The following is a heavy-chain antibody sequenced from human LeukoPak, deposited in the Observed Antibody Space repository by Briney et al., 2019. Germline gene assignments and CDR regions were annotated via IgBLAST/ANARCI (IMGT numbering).Heavy chain of an antibody. J-gene: IGHJ4*02. CDR3: ASELGLDYYGSGSYYPH. V-gene: IGHV1-2*02. CDR2: INPNSGGT. Sequence: GASVKVSCKASGYTFTGYYMHWVRQAPGQGLEWMGWINPNSGGTNYAQKFQGRVTMTRDTSISTAYMELSRLRSDDTVVYYCASELGLDYYGSGSYYPHWGQGTLVTVSS. D-gene: IGHD3-10*01. CDR1: GYTFTGYY.